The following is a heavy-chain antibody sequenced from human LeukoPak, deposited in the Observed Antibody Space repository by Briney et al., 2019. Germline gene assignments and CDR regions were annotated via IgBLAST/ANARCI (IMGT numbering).Heavy chain of an antibody. D-gene: IGHD3-22*01. CDR2: INHSGST. CDR3: ARATLVYYDSSGYYQT. J-gene: IGHJ4*02. V-gene: IGHV4-34*01. Sequence: KPSETLSLTYAVYCGSFSGYYWSWIRQPPGKGLEWIGEINHSGSTNYNPSLKSRVTISVDMSKNQFSLKLSSVTAADTAGYYCARATLVYYDSSGYYQTWGQGTLVTVSS. CDR1: CGSFSGYY.